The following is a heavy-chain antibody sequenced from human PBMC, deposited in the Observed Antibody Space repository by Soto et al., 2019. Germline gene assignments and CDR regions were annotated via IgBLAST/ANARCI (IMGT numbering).Heavy chain of an antibody. CDR3: ARERAYFDS. V-gene: IGHV4-31*03. J-gene: IGHJ4*02. CDR2: IYYSGIT. CDR1: GGSINTGGYF. Sequence: QVQLQESGPGLVKPSQTLSLTCTVSGGSINTGGYFWNWIRQHPGKGLEWIGYIYYSGITYYSPSLTSRVAISVDTSKNQFSLNLTSVTAADTAVYYWARERAYFDSWGQGTVVTVSS.